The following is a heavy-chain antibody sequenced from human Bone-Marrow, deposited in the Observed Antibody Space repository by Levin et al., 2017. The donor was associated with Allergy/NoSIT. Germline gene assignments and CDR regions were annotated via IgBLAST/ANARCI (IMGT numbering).Heavy chain of an antibody. CDR3: AKSRGDNRGYYSDACDT. CDR1: GFIFSNYD. Sequence: PGGSLRLSCAASGFIFSNYDMRWVRQAPGKGLEWVSGISGSGGSTYYADSVKGRFTVSRDNSKNSLYLQMKSLRADDTAVYYCAKSRGDNRGYYSDACDTWGHGTMVTVSS. J-gene: IGHJ3*02. V-gene: IGHV3-23*01. D-gene: IGHD3-22*01. CDR2: ISGSGGST.